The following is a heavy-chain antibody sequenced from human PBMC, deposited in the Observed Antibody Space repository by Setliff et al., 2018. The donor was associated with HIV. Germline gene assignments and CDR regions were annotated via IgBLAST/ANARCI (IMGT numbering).Heavy chain of an antibody. D-gene: IGHD3-3*01. CDR1: GYTLAALS. J-gene: IGHJ6*03. CDR3: ARDGHYNFWSGYGYYYYHMDV. V-gene: IGHV1-24*01. CDR2: FDPEDGET. Sequence: ASVKVSCKVSGYTLAALSMHWVRQAPGKGLEWMGGFDPEDGETIYTQKFQGRVTMTEDTSADIAYMELSSLRSEDTAVYYCARDGHYNFWSGYGYYYYHMDVWGKGTTVTVSS.